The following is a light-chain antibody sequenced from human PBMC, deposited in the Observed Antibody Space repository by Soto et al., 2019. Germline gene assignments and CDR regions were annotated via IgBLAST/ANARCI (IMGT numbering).Light chain of an antibody. J-gene: IGKJ1*01. Sequence: DIQMTQSPSTLSASVGDRVTITCRASQSISSWLVWYQQKPGQAPKLLIYKASTLQSGVPSRFGGSGSGTEFTLAISSLQPDDSATYYCQQYNDNWTFGQGTKVEIK. V-gene: IGKV1-5*03. CDR3: QQYNDNWT. CDR1: QSISSW. CDR2: KAS.